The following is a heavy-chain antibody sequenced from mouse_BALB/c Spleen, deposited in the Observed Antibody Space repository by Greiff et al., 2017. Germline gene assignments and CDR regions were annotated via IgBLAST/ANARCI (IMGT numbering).Heavy chain of an antibody. CDR1: GFTFSSYG. CDR3: ARHESYFDY. CDR2: ISSGGSYT. Sequence: EGQVVESGGDLVKPGGSLKLSCAASGFTFSSYGMSWVRQTPDKRLEWVATISSGGSYTYYPDSVKGRFTISRDNAKNTLYLQMSSLKSEDTAMYYCARHESYFDYWGQGTTLTVSS. V-gene: IGHV5-6*01. J-gene: IGHJ2*01.